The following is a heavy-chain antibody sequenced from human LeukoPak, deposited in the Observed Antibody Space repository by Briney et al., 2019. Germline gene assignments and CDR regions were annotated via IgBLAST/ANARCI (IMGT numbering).Heavy chain of an antibody. CDR3: ARGRYDILTGTN. CDR1: GYTFTSYD. J-gene: IGHJ4*02. V-gene: IGHV1-8*01. CDR2: MNPNSGNT. Sequence: ASVKVSCKASGYTFTSYDINWVRQATGQGLERMGWMNPNSGNTGYAQKFQGRVTMTRNTSISTAYMELSSLRSEDTAVYYCARGRYDILTGTNWGQGTLVTVSS. D-gene: IGHD3-9*01.